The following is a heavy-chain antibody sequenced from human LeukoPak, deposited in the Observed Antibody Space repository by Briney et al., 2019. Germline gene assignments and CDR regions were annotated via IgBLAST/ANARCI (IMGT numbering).Heavy chain of an antibody. D-gene: IGHD3-22*01. CDR1: GYTFTSYD. J-gene: IGHJ4*02. CDR2: MNPNSGNT. CDR3: ARDPPYYDYVGYFYSPPPSDH. V-gene: IGHV1-8*01. Sequence: ASVKVSCKASGYTFTSYDINWVRQATGQGLEWMGWMNPNSGNTGYAQKFQGRVTMTRNTSISTAYMELSSLRSEDTAVYYCARDPPYYDYVGYFYSPPPSDHWGQGTLVTVSS.